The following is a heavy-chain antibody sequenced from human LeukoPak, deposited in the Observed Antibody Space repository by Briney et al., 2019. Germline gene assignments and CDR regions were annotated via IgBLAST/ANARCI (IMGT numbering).Heavy chain of an antibody. Sequence: GGSLRLSCAASGFTFINYAMHWVRQAPGKGLEFVSTISSNGGSKHYASSVKDRFIISRDNSENTLYLQMGSLRAEDMAVYYCARGGTYSSSSLGDYWGQGTLVTVSS. D-gene: IGHD6-6*01. CDR2: ISSNGGSK. J-gene: IGHJ4*02. V-gene: IGHV3-64*01. CDR3: ARGGTYSSSSLGDY. CDR1: GFTFINYA.